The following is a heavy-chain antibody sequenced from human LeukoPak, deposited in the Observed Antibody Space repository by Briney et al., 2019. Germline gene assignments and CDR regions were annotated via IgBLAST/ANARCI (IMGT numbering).Heavy chain of an antibody. D-gene: IGHD3-22*01. CDR1: GYTFTGYY. CDR2: ISAYNGNT. V-gene: IGHV1-18*04. CDR3: ARAGGWYYYDSSGYWKTDYFDY. Sequence: ASVKVSCKASGYTFTGYYMHWVRQAPGQGLEWMGWISAYNGNTNYAQKLQGRVTMTTDTSTSTAYMELRSLRSDDTAVYYCARAGGWYYYDSSGYWKTDYFDYWGQGTLVTVSS. J-gene: IGHJ4*02.